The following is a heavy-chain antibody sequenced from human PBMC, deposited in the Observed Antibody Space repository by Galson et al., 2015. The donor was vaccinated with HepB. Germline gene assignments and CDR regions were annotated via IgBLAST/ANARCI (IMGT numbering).Heavy chain of an antibody. Sequence: SLRLSCAASGFTFSSYSMNWVRQAPGKGLEWVPYISSSSSTIYYADSVKGRFTISRDNAKNSLYLQMNSLRAEDTAVYYCARADPCPFCIAAAGFDYWGQGTLVTVSS. J-gene: IGHJ4*02. CDR3: ARADPCPFCIAAAGFDY. CDR2: ISSSSSTI. CDR1: GFTFSSYS. D-gene: IGHD6-13*01. V-gene: IGHV3-48*01.